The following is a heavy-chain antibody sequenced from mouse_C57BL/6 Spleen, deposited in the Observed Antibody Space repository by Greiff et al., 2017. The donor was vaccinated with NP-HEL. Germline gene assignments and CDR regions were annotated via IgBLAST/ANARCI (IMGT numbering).Heavy chain of an antibody. CDR1: GFTFSDYY. Sequence: EVKLMESEGGLVQPGSSMKLSCTASGFTFSDYYMAWVRQVPEKGLEWVANINYDGSSTYYLDSLKSRFIISRDNAKNILYLQMSSLKSEDTATYYCARANYLYYAMDYWGQGTSVTVSS. V-gene: IGHV5-16*01. J-gene: IGHJ4*01. D-gene: IGHD1-1*01. CDR3: ARANYLYYAMDY. CDR2: INYDGSST.